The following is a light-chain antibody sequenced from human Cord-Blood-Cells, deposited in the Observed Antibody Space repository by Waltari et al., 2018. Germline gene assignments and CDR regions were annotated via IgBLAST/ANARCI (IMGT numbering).Light chain of an antibody. CDR3: QQYNNWWT. J-gene: IGKJ1*01. Sequence: EIVMTQSPATLSVSPGERATLSCRAMQSVSSNLAWYQQKPGQAPRLLIYGASTRATGIPARFSGSGSGTEFTLTISSLQSEDFAVYYCQQYNNWWTFGQGTKVEIK. CDR1: QSVSSN. CDR2: GAS. V-gene: IGKV3-15*01.